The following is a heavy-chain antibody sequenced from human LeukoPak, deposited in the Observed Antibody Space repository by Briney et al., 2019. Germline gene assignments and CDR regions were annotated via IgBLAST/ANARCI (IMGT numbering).Heavy chain of an antibody. CDR3: ARLRVTMVRGVPSEWWFDP. CDR1: GGSFSGYY. CDR2: IYYSGST. D-gene: IGHD3-10*01. J-gene: IGHJ5*02. Sequence: SETLSLTCAVYGGSFSGYYWGGIRQPPGKGLEWIGSIYYSGSTYYNPSLKSRVTISVDTSKNQFSLKLNSVTAADTAVYYCARLRVTMVRGVPSEWWFDPWGQGTLVTVSS. V-gene: IGHV4-39*01.